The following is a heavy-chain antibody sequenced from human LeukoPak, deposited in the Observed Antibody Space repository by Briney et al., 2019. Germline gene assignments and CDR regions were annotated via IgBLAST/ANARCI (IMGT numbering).Heavy chain of an antibody. CDR2: ISGSGGST. D-gene: IGHD4-23*01. CDR3: AKGREPRFPTVVTPVLDY. V-gene: IGHV3-23*01. CDR1: GFTFSSYA. J-gene: IGHJ4*02. Sequence: GGSLRLSCAASGFTFSSYAMSWVRQAPGKGLEWVSAISGSGGSTYYADSVKGRFTISRDNSKNTLYLQMNSLRAEDTAVYYCAKGREPRFPTVVTPVLDYWGQGTLVTVSS.